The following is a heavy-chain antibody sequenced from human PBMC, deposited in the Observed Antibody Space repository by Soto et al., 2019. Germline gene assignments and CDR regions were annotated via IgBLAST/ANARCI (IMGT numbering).Heavy chain of an antibody. V-gene: IGHV3-30-3*01. CDR1: RFTFSSYA. D-gene: IGHD6-19*01. CDR2: ISYDGSNI. CDR3: ARVAVPGTHLDY. Sequence: QVQLVESGGGVVLPGRSLRLSCAASRFTFSSYAMHWVRQAPGKGLEWVAVISYDGSNIFYADSVKGRFTISRDNSKNTLYLQMNNLRAEDTAIYYCARVAVPGTHLDYWGQGTLVTVSS. J-gene: IGHJ4*02.